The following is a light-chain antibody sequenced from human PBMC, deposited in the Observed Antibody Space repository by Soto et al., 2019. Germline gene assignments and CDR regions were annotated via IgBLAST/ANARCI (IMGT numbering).Light chain of an antibody. J-gene: IGKJ4*01. Sequence: DIQMTQSPSTLSASVGDRVTITCRASHNLDKWLAWYQQKPGKAPKLLIYEASSLQSGVPSRFSGSGSGKEFTLTITSLQPDDFATYYYQPYNTFLTFGGGTKVEIK. CDR3: QPYNTFLT. CDR2: EAS. V-gene: IGKV1-5*03. CDR1: HNLDKW.